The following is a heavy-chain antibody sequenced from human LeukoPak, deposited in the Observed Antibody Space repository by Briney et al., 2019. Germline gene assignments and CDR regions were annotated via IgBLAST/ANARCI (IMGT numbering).Heavy chain of an antibody. Sequence: QPGGSLRLSCAVSGFNFRDHWMDWVRQAPGKGLEWVGHIKTDGSETYYVDSLKGRFSISRDNTNNALYLQMSSLRVEDTAVYYCAKNNGWFHLAQWGQGTLVTVSS. V-gene: IGHV3-7*03. D-gene: IGHD6-19*01. CDR2: IKTDGSET. J-gene: IGHJ4*02. CDR1: GFNFRDHW. CDR3: AKNNGWFHLAQ.